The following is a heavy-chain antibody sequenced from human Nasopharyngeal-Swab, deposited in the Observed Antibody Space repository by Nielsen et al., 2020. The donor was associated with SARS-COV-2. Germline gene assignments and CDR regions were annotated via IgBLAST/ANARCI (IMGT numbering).Heavy chain of an antibody. V-gene: IGHV3-43*01. CDR1: GFTFDGYT. CDR2: ISWDGGST. J-gene: IGHJ4*02. CDR3: AKDLRGPYFF. Sequence: GESLKISCAASGFTFDGYTMHWVRHALGRGLEWVSLISWDGGSTYYRDSVKGRFTISRDNSKNTLSLQMNSLRAEDTAVYYCAKDLRGPYFFWGQGTLVTVSS. D-gene: IGHD2/OR15-2a*01.